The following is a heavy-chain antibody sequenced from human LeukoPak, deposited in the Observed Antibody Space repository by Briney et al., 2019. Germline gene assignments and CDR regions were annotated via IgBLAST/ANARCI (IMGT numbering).Heavy chain of an antibody. J-gene: IGHJ5*02. D-gene: IGHD6-19*01. Sequence: SETLSLTCAVYGGSFSGYYWSWIRQPPGKGLEWIGEINHSGSTNYNPSLKSRVTISVDTSKNQFSLKLSSVTAADTAEYYCARKQWLVLVRWFDPWGQGTLVTVPS. V-gene: IGHV4-34*01. CDR2: INHSGST. CDR3: ARKQWLVLVRWFDP. CDR1: GGSFSGYY.